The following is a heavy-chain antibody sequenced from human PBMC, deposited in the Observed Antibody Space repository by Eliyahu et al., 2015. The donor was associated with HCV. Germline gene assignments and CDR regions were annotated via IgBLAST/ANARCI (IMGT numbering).Heavy chain of an antibody. CDR3: ASFRGLPEALHDY. V-gene: IGHV3-7*01. CDR2: IKQDGSEK. J-gene: IGHJ4*02. D-gene: IGHD2-21*02. CDR1: GFTLCXNG. Sequence: EVQLVESGGGLVQPGGSLRLSCAASGFTLCXNGRSWVRQAPGKGLGWVANIKQDGSEKYYVDSVKGRFTISRDNAKNSLYLQMNSLRAEDTAVYYCASFRGLPEALHDYWGQGTLVTVSS.